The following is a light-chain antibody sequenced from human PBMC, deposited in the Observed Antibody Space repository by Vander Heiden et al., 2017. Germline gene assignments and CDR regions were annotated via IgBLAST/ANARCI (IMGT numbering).Light chain of an antibody. Sequence: QTVVTQEPSFSVSPGGTVTLTCGLSSDSVSTSHHASWYQPTPDQPPRTLIYSTNTRSSGVPDRFSGSILGNKAALTITGAQADDESHYYCVLYMGSGISVFGGGTKLTVL. CDR1: SDSVSTSHH. CDR2: STN. CDR3: VLYMGSGISV. V-gene: IGLV8-61*01. J-gene: IGLJ3*02.